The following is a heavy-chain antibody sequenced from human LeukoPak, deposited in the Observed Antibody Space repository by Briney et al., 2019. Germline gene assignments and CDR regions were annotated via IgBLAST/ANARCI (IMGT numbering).Heavy chain of an antibody. V-gene: IGHV1-18*01. J-gene: IGHJ3*02. CDR3: ARERDYYDSSGYYVGAFDI. CDR1: GSTFTSYG. Sequence: ASVKVSCKASGSTFTSYGISWVRQATGQRLEWMGWISAYNGNTNYAQKLQGRVSMTTDTCTSTEYMELRSLRSDDTAVYYCARERDYYDSSGYYVGAFDIWVQGTMVTVSS. CDR2: ISAYNGNT. D-gene: IGHD3-22*01.